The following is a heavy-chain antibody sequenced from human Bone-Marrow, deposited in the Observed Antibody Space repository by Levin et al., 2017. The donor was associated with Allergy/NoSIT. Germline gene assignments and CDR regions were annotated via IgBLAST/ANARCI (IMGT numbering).Heavy chain of an antibody. V-gene: IGHV3-23*01. Sequence: GGSLRLSCVGSGFTFSNYAVNWVRQAPGKGLEWVSAISGRGDRTSYADSLKGRFTISRDNSKNIVSLHMVSLRGEDTAVYYCAIGVQVSYDFWSGSPHPYYYDHWGQGTLVTVSS. CDR2: ISGRGDRT. D-gene: IGHD3-3*01. J-gene: IGHJ4*01. CDR3: AIGVQVSYDFWSGSPHPYYYDH. CDR1: GFTFSNYA.